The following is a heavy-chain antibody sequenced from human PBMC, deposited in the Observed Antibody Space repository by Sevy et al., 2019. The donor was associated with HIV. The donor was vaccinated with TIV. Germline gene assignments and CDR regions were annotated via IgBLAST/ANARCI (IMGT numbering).Heavy chain of an antibody. Sequence: ASVKVSCQTSGYTFTDRYIHWVRQAPGQGLEWMGYTNPDTGNTRYAQKFQARVTMTGDTSVSTAYMELRRLTSDDTAVYFCARVHPPRLSGHDSGWYPFDYWGQGTLVTVSS. CDR2: TNPDTGNT. D-gene: IGHD6-19*01. V-gene: IGHV1-2*02. J-gene: IGHJ4*02. CDR3: ARVHPPRLSGHDSGWYPFDY. CDR1: GYTFTDRY.